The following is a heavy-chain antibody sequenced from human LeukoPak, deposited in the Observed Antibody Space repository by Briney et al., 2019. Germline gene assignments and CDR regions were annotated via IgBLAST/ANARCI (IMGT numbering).Heavy chain of an antibody. V-gene: IGHV1-3*01. J-gene: IGHJ4*02. CDR3: AIHCTGGSCSRSYYFDY. Sequence: ASVKVSCKASGYTFSSYAMQWVRQAPGQRLEWMGWINAGNGDTKYAQKFQGRVTITRDTSASTAYMDLSCLRSEDTAVYYCAIHCTGGSCSRSYYFDYWGQGTLVTVSS. CDR1: GYTFSSYA. D-gene: IGHD2-15*01. CDR2: INAGNGDT.